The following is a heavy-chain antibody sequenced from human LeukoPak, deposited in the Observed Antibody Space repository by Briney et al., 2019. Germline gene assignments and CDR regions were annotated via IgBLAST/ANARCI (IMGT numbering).Heavy chain of an antibody. J-gene: IGHJ4*02. V-gene: IGHV1-46*01. CDR1: GGTFSSYA. Sequence: ASVKVSCKASGGTFSSYAISWVRQAPGQGLEWMGIINPSGGSTSYAQKFQGRVTMTRDTSTSTVYMELSSLRSEDTAVYYCARDSEVYGSASDYWGQGTLVTVSS. D-gene: IGHD2-8*01. CDR2: INPSGGST. CDR3: ARDSEVYGSASDY.